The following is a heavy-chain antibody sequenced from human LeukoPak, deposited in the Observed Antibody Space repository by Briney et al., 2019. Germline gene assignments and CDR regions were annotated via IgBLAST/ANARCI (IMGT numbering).Heavy chain of an antibody. V-gene: IGHV4-59*01. CDR2: IYYSGST. Sequence: SETPSLTCTVSGGSISSYYWSWIRQPPGKGLEWIGYIYYSGSTNYNPSLKSRVTISVDTSKNQFSLKLSSVTAADTAVYYCASYYGSGSYYTAWGQGTLVTVSS. J-gene: IGHJ5*02. CDR3: ASYYGSGSYYTA. D-gene: IGHD3-10*01. CDR1: GGSISSYY.